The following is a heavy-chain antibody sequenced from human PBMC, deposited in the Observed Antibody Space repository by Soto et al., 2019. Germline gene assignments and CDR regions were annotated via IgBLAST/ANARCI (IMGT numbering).Heavy chain of an antibody. Sequence: EVQLLESGGGLVQPGGSLRLSCAASGFIFSSYAMNWVRQAPGKGLDWVSGISGRGDTIHYADYVKGRFTIYRDNAQNTLYMQMNSPKAEGTAVYYCAKHRYCSGEVSEGFANWVQGTMVIVYS. CDR2: ISGRGDTI. J-gene: IGHJ4*02. CDR3: AKHRYCSGEVSEGFAN. V-gene: IGHV3-23*01. D-gene: IGHD2-15*01. CDR1: GFIFSSYA.